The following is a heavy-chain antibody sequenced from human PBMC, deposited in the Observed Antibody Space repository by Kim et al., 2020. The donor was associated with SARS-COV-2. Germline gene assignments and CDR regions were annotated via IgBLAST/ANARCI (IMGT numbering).Heavy chain of an antibody. J-gene: IGHJ4*02. Sequence: DGGTEDYAAPVKGRFTISRDDSKNTLYLEISSLKTEDTAVYYCTTYSGGWYWGQGTLVTVSS. CDR3: TTYSGGWY. D-gene: IGHD6-19*01. V-gene: IGHV3-15*01. CDR2: DGGTE.